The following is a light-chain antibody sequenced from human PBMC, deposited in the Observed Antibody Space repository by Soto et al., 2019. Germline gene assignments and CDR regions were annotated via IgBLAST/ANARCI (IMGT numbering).Light chain of an antibody. CDR3: SSYTSSSTPL. V-gene: IGLV2-14*03. J-gene: IGLJ2*01. CDR2: DVS. CDR1: SSDVGGYNY. Sequence: QSALPQPASVSGAPGQSITISCTGTSSDVGGYNYVSWYQHHPGKAPKLMIYDVSNRPSGVSNRFSGSKSGNTASLTISGLQAEDEADYYCSSYTSSSTPLFGGGTKLTVL.